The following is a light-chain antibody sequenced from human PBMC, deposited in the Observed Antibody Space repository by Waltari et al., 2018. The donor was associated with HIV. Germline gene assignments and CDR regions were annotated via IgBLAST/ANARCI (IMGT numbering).Light chain of an antibody. V-gene: IGLV1-44*01. CDR1: SSNIGSNI. Sequence: QSVLTQPPSASGTPGQRVSISCSVTSSNIGSNIVTWYQQLPGPSPKLRIYGNKQRPSGVPDRCSGSNAGTTASLAISGLQSEDEADYDCAAWDDSLNAWVFGGGTKLTVL. CDR3: AAWDDSLNAWV. J-gene: IGLJ3*02. CDR2: GNK.